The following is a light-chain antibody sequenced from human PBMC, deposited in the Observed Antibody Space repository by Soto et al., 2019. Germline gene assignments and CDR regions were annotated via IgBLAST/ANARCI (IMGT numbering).Light chain of an antibody. CDR2: GAS. V-gene: IGKV3D-15*01. CDR1: QSVSSN. J-gene: IGKJ4*02. CDR3: QQYSDWPLLT. Sequence: EIVMTQSPATLSVSPGERATLSCRASQSVSSNLAWYQQKPGQAPRLLIYGASTGATAIPARFSGSGSGTEFTLTISSLQSEDFAVYYCQQYSDWPLLTFGGGTRVEIK.